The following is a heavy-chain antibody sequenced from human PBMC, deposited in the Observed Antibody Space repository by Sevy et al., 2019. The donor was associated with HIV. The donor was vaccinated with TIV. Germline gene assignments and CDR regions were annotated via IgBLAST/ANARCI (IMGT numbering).Heavy chain of an antibody. CDR3: ARDRATVTDNDAFDI. Sequence: GGSLRLSCAASGFTFSSYSMNWVRQAPGTGLEWVSSISSSSSYIYYADSVKGRFTISRDNAKNSLYLQMNSLRAEDTAVYYCARDRATVTDNDAFDIWGQGTMVTVSS. V-gene: IGHV3-21*01. J-gene: IGHJ3*02. D-gene: IGHD4-17*01. CDR1: GFTFSSYS. CDR2: ISSSSSYI.